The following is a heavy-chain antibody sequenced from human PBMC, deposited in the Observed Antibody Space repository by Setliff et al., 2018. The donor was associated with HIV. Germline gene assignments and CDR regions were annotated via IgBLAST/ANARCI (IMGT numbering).Heavy chain of an antibody. V-gene: IGHV4-39*07. CDR2: INHRGST. CDR3: ARDGFWSGYIDY. D-gene: IGHD3-3*01. J-gene: IGHJ4*02. CDR1: GGSTDSGSYY. Sequence: SETLSLTCTVSGGSTDSGSYYWAWIRQPPGKGLEWIGEINHRGSTNYNPSLKSRVTVSVDTSKNQFSLKLSSVTAADTAVYYCARDGFWSGYIDYWGQGTLVTVSS.